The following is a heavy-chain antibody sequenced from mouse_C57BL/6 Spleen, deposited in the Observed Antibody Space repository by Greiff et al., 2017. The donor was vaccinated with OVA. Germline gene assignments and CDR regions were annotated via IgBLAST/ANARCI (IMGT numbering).Heavy chain of an antibody. J-gene: IGHJ2*01. CDR1: GYTFTDYY. V-gene: IGHV1-26*01. Sequence: VQLQQSGPELVKPGASVKISCKASGYTFTDYYMNWVKQSHGKSLEWIGDINPNNGGTSYNQKFKGKATLTVDKSSSTAYMELRSLTSEDSAVYYCARRRILSFDYWGQGTTLTVSS. CDR3: ARRRILSFDY. CDR2: INPNNGGT.